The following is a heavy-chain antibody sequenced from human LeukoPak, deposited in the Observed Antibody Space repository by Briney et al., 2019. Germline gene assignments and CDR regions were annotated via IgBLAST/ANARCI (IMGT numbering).Heavy chain of an antibody. J-gene: IGHJ4*02. D-gene: IGHD4-11*01. Sequence: GGSLRLSCAASGFTFSSYAMSWVRQAPGKGLEWVSTINGGGVNTHYADSVGGRFTISRDNSKNTLFLQMNSLRDEDTAVFYCAKDLYSNYGPADYWGQGNLVTVSS. CDR2: INGGGVNT. CDR3: AKDLYSNYGPADY. CDR1: GFTFSSYA. V-gene: IGHV3-23*01.